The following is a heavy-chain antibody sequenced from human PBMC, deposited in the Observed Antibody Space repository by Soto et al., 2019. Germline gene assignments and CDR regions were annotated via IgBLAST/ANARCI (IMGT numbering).Heavy chain of an antibody. D-gene: IGHD3-3*01. CDR1: GYPVTAYY. Sequence: QLHLVQSGAVVKKPGASVTVSCSASGYPVTAYYMHWVRQAPGRGLEWMGGINPATGAAKYTQTWGGRVAMTRGTSLGMGCKERCGLASEDPAVFSCASGGGVGVAGSAAFDMWGQGTLVTVSS. J-gene: IGHJ3*02. CDR3: ASGGGVGVAGSAAFDM. CDR2: INPATGAA. V-gene: IGHV1-2*02.